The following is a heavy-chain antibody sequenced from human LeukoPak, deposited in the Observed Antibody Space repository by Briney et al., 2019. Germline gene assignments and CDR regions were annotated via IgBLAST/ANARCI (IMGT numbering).Heavy chain of an antibody. CDR2: INHSGST. V-gene: IGHV4-34*01. CDR3: ARGKVVVAARCSGGSCYSHWYFDL. D-gene: IGHD2-15*01. CDR1: GGSFSGYY. J-gene: IGHJ2*01. Sequence: SETLSLTCAVYGGSFSGYYWSWIRQPPGEGLEWIGEINHSGSTNYNPSLKSRVTISVDTSKNQFSLKLSSVTAAATAVYYCARGKVVVAARCSGGSCYSHWYFDLWGRGTLVTVSS.